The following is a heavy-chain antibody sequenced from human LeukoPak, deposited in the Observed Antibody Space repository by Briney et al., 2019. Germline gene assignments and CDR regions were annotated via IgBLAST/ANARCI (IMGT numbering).Heavy chain of an antibody. CDR3: ARHGLEPTSFYYYMDV. CDR1: GGSISSYY. CDR2: IYYSGST. J-gene: IGHJ6*03. V-gene: IGHV4-59*08. Sequence: ASETLSLTCTVFGGSISSYYWSWIRQPPGKGLEWIGYIYYSGSTNYNPSLKSRVTISVDTSKNQFSLKLSSVTAADTAVYYCARHGLEPTSFYYYMDVWGKGTTVTVSS. D-gene: IGHD1-1*01.